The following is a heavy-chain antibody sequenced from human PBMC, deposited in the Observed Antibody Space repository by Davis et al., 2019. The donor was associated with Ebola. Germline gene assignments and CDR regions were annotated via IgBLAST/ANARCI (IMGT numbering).Heavy chain of an antibody. J-gene: IGHJ5*02. V-gene: IGHV1-3*01. CDR3: ARGKYQLRPLNWFDP. CDR1: GYTFTSYA. D-gene: IGHD2-2*01. CDR2: INAGNGNT. Sequence: ASVKVSCKASGYTFTSYAMHWVRQAPGQRLEWMGWINAGNGNTKYSQKFQGRVTITRNTSISTAYMELSSLRSEDTAVYYCARGKYQLRPLNWFDPWGQGTLVTVSS.